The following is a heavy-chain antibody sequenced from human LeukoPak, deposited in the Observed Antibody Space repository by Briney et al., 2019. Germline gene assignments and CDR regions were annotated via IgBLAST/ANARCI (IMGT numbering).Heavy chain of an antibody. CDR1: GCSFTSYW. CDR2: IYPGDSDT. V-gene: IGHV5-51*01. Sequence: GESLKISCKGSGCSFTSYWIGWVRQMPGKGLEWMGIIYPGDSDTRYSPSFQGQVTISADKSISTAYLQWSSLKASDTAMYYCARRLAYYDILTGYYAGHAFDIWGQGTMVTVSS. D-gene: IGHD3-9*01. CDR3: ARRLAYYDILTGYYAGHAFDI. J-gene: IGHJ3*02.